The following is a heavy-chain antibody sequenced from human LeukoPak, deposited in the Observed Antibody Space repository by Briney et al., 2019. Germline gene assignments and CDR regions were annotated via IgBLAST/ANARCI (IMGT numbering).Heavy chain of an antibody. D-gene: IGHD1-26*01. CDR2: INPNSGDT. Sequence: GASVKVSCKASGYTFTGYYIHWVRQAPGQGLEWMGWINPNSGDTNFAQKFQGRVTMNRDTSISTAQMELSRLRSDDTAVYYCASVIAGVTTDYWGQGTLVTVSS. J-gene: IGHJ4*02. CDR1: GYTFTGYY. V-gene: IGHV1-2*02. CDR3: ASVIAGVTTDY.